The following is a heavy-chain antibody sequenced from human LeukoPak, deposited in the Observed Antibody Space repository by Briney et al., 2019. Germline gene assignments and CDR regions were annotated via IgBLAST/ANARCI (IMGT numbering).Heavy chain of an antibody. V-gene: IGHV1-2*04. CDR3: AREGIRNNWFDP. CDR2: INLNSGGT. CDR1: GYTFTGYY. Sequence: ASVKVSCKASGYTFTGYYMHWVRQAPGQGLEWMGWINLNSGGTNYAQKFQGWVTMTRDTSISTAYMELSRLRSDDTAVYYCAREGIRNNWFDPWGQGTLVTVSS. D-gene: IGHD6-13*01. J-gene: IGHJ5*02.